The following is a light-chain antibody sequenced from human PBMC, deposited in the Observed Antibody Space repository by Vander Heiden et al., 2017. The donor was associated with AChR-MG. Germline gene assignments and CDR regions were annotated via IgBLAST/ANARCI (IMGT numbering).Light chain of an antibody. V-gene: IGLV2-8*01. J-gene: IGLJ2*01. CDR3: SSYAGSNEGV. CDR2: EVS. Sequence: QSALTQPPSASGSPGQSVTISCTGTSSDVGGYNYVSWYQQHPGKAPKLMIYEVSKRPSGVPGRFSGSKSGNTASLTVSGLQAEDEADYYCSSYAGSNEGVFGGGTKLTVL. CDR1: SSDVGGYNY.